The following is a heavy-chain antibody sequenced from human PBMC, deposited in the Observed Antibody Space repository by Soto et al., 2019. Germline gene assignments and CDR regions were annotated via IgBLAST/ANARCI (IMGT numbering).Heavy chain of an antibody. CDR2: INVGNGDT. D-gene: IGHD3-10*01. CDR3: ARDDAVGGDKY. J-gene: IGHJ4*02. CDR1: GYTFSNTG. Sequence: ASVKVSCKVSGYTFSNTGFHWVRQAPGQGLEWMGWINVGNGDTRYSERFQGRITITWDTSANTLYVELSSLRSEDTAVYYCARDDAVGGDKYWGQGTLVTVSS. V-gene: IGHV1-3*01.